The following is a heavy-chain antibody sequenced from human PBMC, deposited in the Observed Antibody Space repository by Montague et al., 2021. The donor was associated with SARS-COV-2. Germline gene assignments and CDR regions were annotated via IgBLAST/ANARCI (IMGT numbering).Heavy chain of an antibody. Sequence: SETLSLTCAVYGGSFSGYYWSWIRQPPEKGLEWIGEINQSGRTNDNPSLKSQVIISVDTSKNQFSLKLSSVTAADTAVYYCARGGGSVWGVTVSAELDYWGQGILVIVSS. CDR1: GGSFSGYY. CDR2: INQSGRT. J-gene: IGHJ4*02. CDR3: ARGGGSVWGVTVSAELDY. D-gene: IGHD3-10*01. V-gene: IGHV4-34*01.